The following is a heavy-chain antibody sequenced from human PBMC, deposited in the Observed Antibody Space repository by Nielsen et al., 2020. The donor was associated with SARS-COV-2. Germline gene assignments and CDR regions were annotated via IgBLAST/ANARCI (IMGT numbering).Heavy chain of an antibody. CDR3: ARDQVSRDGYIPNSYYFDY. Sequence: WVRQAPGQGLEWMGIINPSGGSTSYAQKFQGRVTMTRDTSMSTVYMELSSLRSEDTAVYYCARDQVSRDGYIPNSYYFDYWGQGTLVTVSS. D-gene: IGHD5-24*01. V-gene: IGHV1-46*01. CDR2: INPSGGST. J-gene: IGHJ4*02.